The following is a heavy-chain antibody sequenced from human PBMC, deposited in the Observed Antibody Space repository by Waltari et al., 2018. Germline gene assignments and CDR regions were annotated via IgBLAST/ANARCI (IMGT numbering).Heavy chain of an antibody. J-gene: IGHJ4*02. V-gene: IGHV1-3*01. CDR2: SNAGNGNT. CDR3: ARDPPLRADY. D-gene: IGHD5-12*01. Sequence: QVQLVQSGAEVKKPGASVKVSCKASGYTFTSYAMHWVRQAPGQRLEWRGWSNAGNGNTKYSQKFQGRVTITRDTSASTAYMELSSLRSEDTAVYYCARDPPLRADYWGQGTLVTVSS. CDR1: GYTFTSYA.